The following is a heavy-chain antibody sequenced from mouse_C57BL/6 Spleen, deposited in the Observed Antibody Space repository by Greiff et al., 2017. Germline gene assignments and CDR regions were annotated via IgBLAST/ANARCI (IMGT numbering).Heavy chain of an antibody. CDR3: ARSFDGYYSSDV. J-gene: IGHJ1*03. V-gene: IGHV1-81*01. CDR2: IYPRDGST. CDR1: GYTFTSYG. D-gene: IGHD2-3*01. Sequence: QVQLQQSGAGLARPGASVKLSCKASGYTFTSYGISWMKQRPEQGLEWIGYIYPRDGSTKYNEKFKGKATLTADKSSSTAYMQLNSLTSEDSAVYFWARSFDGYYSSDVWGTGTTVTVSS.